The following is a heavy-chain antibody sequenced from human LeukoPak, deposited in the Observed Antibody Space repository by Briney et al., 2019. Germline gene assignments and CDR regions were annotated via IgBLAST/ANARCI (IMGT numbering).Heavy chain of an antibody. J-gene: IGHJ4*02. D-gene: IGHD3-22*01. V-gene: IGHV1-69*13. CDR1: GGTFNIYA. CDR2: LVPGLGTE. CDR3: AREEYYYSDSSGYFLAY. Sequence: ASVKVSCKASGGTFNIYAINWVRQAPGQGREWLGGLVPGLGTENYAQKFQGRVSITADGDTSTAYMELSSLRSGDTAVYYCAREEYYYSDSSGYFLAYWGQGTRVTVSS.